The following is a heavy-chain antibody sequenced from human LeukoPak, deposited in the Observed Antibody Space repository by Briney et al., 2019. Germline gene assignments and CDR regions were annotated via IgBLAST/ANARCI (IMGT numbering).Heavy chain of an antibody. CDR2: INHSGST. J-gene: IGHJ5*02. Sequence: SEALSLTCAVYGGSFSGYYWSWIRQPPGKELEWIGEINHSGSTNYNPFLKSRVTISVDTSNTQFSLKLSSVTAADTAVYYCARELRTTMVRGVIITMFDPWGQGTLVTVSS. V-gene: IGHV4-34*01. CDR3: ARELRTTMVRGVIITMFDP. D-gene: IGHD3-10*01. CDR1: GGSFSGYY.